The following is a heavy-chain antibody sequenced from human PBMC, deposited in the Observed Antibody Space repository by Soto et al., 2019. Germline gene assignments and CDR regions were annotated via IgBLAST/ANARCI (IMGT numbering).Heavy chain of an antibody. J-gene: IGHJ4*02. D-gene: IGHD6-13*01. CDR3: AKDLRRTHQAAAAGTGY. CDR2: ISYDGSNK. V-gene: IGHV3-30*18. CDR1: GFTFSSYG. Sequence: GGSLRLSCAASGFTFSSYGMHWVRQAPGKGLEWVAVISYDGSNKYYADSVKGRFTISRDNSKNTLYLQMNSLRAEDTAVYYCAKDLRRTHQAAAAGTGYWGQGTLVTVSS.